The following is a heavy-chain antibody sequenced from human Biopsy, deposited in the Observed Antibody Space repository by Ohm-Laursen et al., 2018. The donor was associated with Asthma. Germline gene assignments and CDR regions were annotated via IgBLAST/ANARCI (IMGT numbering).Heavy chain of an antibody. V-gene: IGHV1-69*13. D-gene: IGHD4-17*01. J-gene: IGHJ6*02. CDR3: AREVSTVDYGYYYFAMDV. CDR2: VIPIYGTT. CDR1: GDILSSFG. Sequence: GASVKVSCKAHGDILSSFGIKWVRKAPGQGLEWMGGVIPIYGTTHTAQKFQGRVTFTADGSTSSAYMELSSLTSEDSAVYYCAREVSTVDYGYYYFAMDVWGQGTLVTVSS.